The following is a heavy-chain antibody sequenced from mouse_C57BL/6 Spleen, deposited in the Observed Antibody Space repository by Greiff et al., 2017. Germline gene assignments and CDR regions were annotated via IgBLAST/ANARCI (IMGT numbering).Heavy chain of an antibody. V-gene: IGHV5-16*01. J-gene: IGHJ1*03. CDR2: INYDGSST. CDR3: ARGFYYYGSIHWYFDV. D-gene: IGHD1-1*01. Sequence: EVQLVESEGGLVQPGSSMKLSCTASGFTFSDYYMAWVRQVPEKGLEWVANINYDGSSTYYLDSLKSRFIISRDNAKNILYLQMSSLKSEDTATYYCARGFYYYGSIHWYFDVWGTGTTVTVSS. CDR1: GFTFSDYY.